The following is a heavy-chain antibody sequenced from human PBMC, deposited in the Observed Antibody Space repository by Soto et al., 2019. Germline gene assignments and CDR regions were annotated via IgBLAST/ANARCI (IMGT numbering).Heavy chain of an antibody. CDR2: ISVYNGNT. CDR1: GYTFTRYC. V-gene: IGHV1-18*04. CDR3: ARRLDV. Sequence: ASVKVSCKASGYTFTRYCISWVRQAPGQGLEWMGWISVYNGNTNYAQKLQGRVTLTTDTSTSTAYMELRSLRSDDTALYYCARRLDVWGQGTTVTVSS. J-gene: IGHJ6*02.